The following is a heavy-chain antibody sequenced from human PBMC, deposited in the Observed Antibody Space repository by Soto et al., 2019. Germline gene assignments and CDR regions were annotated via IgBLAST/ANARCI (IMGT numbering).Heavy chain of an antibody. V-gene: IGHV1-69*13. Sequence: ASVKVSCKASGGTFSSYAISWVRQAPGQGLEWMGGIIPIFGTANYAQKFQGRVTITADESTSTAYMELSSLRSEDTAVYYCARINDYYDSSGYSRWFDPWGQGTLVTSPQ. D-gene: IGHD3-22*01. J-gene: IGHJ5*02. CDR3: ARINDYYDSSGYSRWFDP. CDR2: IIPIFGTA. CDR1: GGTFSSYA.